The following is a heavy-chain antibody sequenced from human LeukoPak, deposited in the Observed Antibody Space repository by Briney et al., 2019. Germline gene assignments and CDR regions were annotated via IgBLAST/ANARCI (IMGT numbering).Heavy chain of an antibody. CDR3: ARDRDIVVVTDPHY. Sequence: GRSLRLSCAASGFTFSSYAMHWVRQAPGKGLEWVAVISYDGSNKYYADSVKGRFTISRDNSKNTLYLQMNSLRAEDTAVYYCARDRDIVVVTDPHYWGRGTLVTVSS. D-gene: IGHD2-21*02. CDR2: ISYDGSNK. J-gene: IGHJ4*02. V-gene: IGHV3-30-3*01. CDR1: GFTFSSYA.